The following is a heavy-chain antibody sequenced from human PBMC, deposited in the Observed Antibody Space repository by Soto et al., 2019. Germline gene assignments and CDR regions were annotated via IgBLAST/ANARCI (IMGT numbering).Heavy chain of an antibody. Sequence: SQTLSLTCVISGDSVASNSAAWNWIRQSPSRGLEWLGRTYYRSKWYTDYAESVKSRITINPDTSKNQVSLQLTSVTPEDTAVYYCTTGATSSRNVNYYYGIDVWGQGTTVTAP. V-gene: IGHV6-1*01. CDR2: TYYRSKWYT. J-gene: IGHJ6*02. CDR1: GDSVASNSAA. D-gene: IGHD2-15*01. CDR3: TTGATSSRNVNYYYGIDV.